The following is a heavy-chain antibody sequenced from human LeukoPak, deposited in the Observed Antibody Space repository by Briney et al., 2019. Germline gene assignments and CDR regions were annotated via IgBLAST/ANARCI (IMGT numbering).Heavy chain of an antibody. J-gene: IGHJ4*02. CDR1: GFTFSSFA. Sequence: GGSLSLSCAASGFTFSSFAMSWVRQAPGKGLEWVSYISSSGSTIYYADSVKGRFTISRDNAMNSLYLQMNSLRADDTAVYYCARDLVTLPPVTTGGRIWGQGTLVTVSS. CDR2: ISSSGSTI. CDR3: ARDLVTLPPVTTGGRI. D-gene: IGHD4-17*01. V-gene: IGHV3-48*03.